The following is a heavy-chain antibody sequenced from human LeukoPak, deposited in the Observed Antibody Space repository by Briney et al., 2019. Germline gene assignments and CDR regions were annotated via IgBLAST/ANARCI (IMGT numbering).Heavy chain of an antibody. CDR3: ARSGPYSSGGDPFDY. CDR2: INPNSGGT. J-gene: IGHJ4*02. V-gene: IGHV1-2*04. CDR1: GYTFTGYY. Sequence: ASVKVSCKASGYTFTGYYMRWVRQAPGQGLEWMGWINPNSGGTNYAQKFQGWVTMTRDTSISTAYMELSRLRSDDTAVYYCARSGPYSSGGDPFDYWGQGTLVTVSS. D-gene: IGHD6-19*01.